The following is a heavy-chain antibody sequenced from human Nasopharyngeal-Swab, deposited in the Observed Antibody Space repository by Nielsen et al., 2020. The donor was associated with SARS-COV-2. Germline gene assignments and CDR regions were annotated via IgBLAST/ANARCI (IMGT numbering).Heavy chain of an antibody. V-gene: IGHV4-39*01. D-gene: IGHD1-26*01. CDR3: VRPFVGSGPYWYYYMDV. J-gene: IGHJ6*03. Sequence: SETLSLTCTVSGGAMTKTSYYWGWVRQAPGKGLEWIGSIYESGTTYYNPALKSRVSISVDTSRNQFSLNLASVTAADTAIYYCVRPFVGSGPYWYYYMDVWGKGTTVTVSS. CDR1: GGAMTKTSYY. CDR2: IYESGTT.